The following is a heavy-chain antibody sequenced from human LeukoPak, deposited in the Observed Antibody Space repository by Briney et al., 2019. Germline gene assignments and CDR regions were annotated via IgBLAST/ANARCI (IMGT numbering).Heavy chain of an antibody. CDR2: ALYTGST. Sequence: SETLSLTCSVSGGSISSYFWSWIRQAPGKGLEWVGYALYTGSTEYNPALKSRLTISLDTSNNQFSLRLSSVTAADTAVYYCARDNGYSYGIDYWGQGRLVTVSS. J-gene: IGHJ4*02. CDR3: ARDNGYSYGIDY. CDR1: GGSISSYF. D-gene: IGHD5-18*01. V-gene: IGHV4-59*01.